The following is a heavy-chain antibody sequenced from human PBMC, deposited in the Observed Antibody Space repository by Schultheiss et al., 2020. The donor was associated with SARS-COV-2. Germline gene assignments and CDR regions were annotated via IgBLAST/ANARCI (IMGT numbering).Heavy chain of an antibody. J-gene: IGHJ4*02. Sequence: ASVKVSCKASGYTFTGYYMHWVRQAPGQGLEWMGRINPNSGGTNYAQKFQGRVTMTRDTSISTAYMELSRLRSDDTAVYYCARDQGVGIVGASTYTTLDSWGQGTLVTVSS. CDR2: INPNSGGT. CDR3: ARDQGVGIVGASTYTTLDS. D-gene: IGHD1-26*01. V-gene: IGHV1-2*06. CDR1: GYTFTGYY.